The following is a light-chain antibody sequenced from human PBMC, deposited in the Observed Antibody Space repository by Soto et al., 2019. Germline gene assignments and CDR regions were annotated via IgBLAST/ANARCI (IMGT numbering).Light chain of an antibody. CDR3: QQYTDWPIT. CDR1: QSVRSK. V-gene: IGKV3-15*01. Sequence: EVVMTQSPDTLSVSQGETVTLSCRASQSVRSKLAWYQQKPGQAPRLFIYAASTRATAVPDRFSGSGSGTDFTLTIPSLQSDDFAVYFCQQYTDWPITFGQGTRLEN. J-gene: IGKJ5*01. CDR2: AAS.